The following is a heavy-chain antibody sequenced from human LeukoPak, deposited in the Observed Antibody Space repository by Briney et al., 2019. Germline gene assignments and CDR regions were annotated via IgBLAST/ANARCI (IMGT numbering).Heavy chain of an antibody. CDR3: ARVVGYYYGMDV. CDR2: IYHSGST. Sequence: SQTLSLTCAASGGSISSGGYSWSWIRQPPGKGLEWIGYIYHSGSTYYNPSLKSRVTISVDRSKNQFSLKLSSVTAADTAVYYCARVVGYYYGMDVWGQGTTVTVSS. CDR1: GGSISSGGYS. J-gene: IGHJ6*02. V-gene: IGHV4-30-2*01.